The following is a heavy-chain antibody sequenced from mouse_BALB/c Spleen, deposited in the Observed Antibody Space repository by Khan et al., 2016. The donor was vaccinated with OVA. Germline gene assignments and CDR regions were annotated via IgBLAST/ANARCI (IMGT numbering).Heavy chain of an antibody. D-gene: IGHD1-1*01. CDR3: ARGNYDGSTSLFGY. Sequence: QVQLQQSGPELVKPGASVEISCKASGYIFTDYYMNWVKQKPGQGLDWIGWIYLGRGNTNYNEKFKGKATLYVDTSSTTAYIHLTSLTSEYTAFYFCARGNYDGSTSLFGYWGQGTLVTVST. V-gene: IGHV1-84*02. CDR2: IYLGRGNT. CDR1: GYIFTDYY. J-gene: IGHJ3*01.